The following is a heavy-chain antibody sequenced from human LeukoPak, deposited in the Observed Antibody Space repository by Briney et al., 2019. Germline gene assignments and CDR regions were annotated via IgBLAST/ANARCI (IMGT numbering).Heavy chain of an antibody. CDR2: IIPIFGTA. V-gene: IGHV1-69*13. Sequence: SVKVSCKASGGTFSSYAISWVRQAPGQGLEWMGGIIPIFGTANYAQKFQGRVTITADESTSTAYMELSSLRSEDTAVYYCARDSDYGGNLGYWGQGTLVTVSS. CDR3: ARDSDYGGNLGY. J-gene: IGHJ4*02. D-gene: IGHD4-23*01. CDR1: GGTFSSYA.